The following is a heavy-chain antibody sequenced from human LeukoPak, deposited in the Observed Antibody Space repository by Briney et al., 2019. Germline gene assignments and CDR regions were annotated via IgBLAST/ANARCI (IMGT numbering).Heavy chain of an antibody. Sequence: GGSLRLSCAASGFTFSSYAMHWVRQASGKGLEWVAVISYDGSNKYYADSVKGRFTISRDNSKNTLYLQMNSLRAEDTAVYYCARGREERCSSTSCYVDYWGQGTLVTVSS. D-gene: IGHD2-2*01. CDR2: ISYDGSNK. CDR3: ARGREERCSSTSCYVDY. V-gene: IGHV3-30-3*01. J-gene: IGHJ4*02. CDR1: GFTFSSYA.